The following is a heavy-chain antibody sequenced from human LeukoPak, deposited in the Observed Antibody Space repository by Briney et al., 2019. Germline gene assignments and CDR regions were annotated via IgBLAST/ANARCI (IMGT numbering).Heavy chain of an antibody. CDR3: AKDRRITIFGVVVYYFDY. CDR2: ISGSGGST. V-gene: IGHV3-23*01. J-gene: IGHJ4*02. Sequence: GGSLRLSCAASGFTFSSYAMSWVRQAPGKGLEWFSAISGSGGSTYYADSVKGRFTISRDNSKNTLYLQMNSLRAEDTAVYYCAKDRRITIFGVVVYYFDYWGQGTLVTVSS. D-gene: IGHD3-3*01. CDR1: GFTFSSYA.